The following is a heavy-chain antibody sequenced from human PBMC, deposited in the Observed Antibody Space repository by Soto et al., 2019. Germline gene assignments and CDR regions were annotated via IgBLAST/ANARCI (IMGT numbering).Heavy chain of an antibody. V-gene: IGHV4-34*01. CDR1: GGSFSGHY. CDR3: VEGHVYGMDV. Sequence: QVKLQQWGAGLLKPSETLSLTCGVDGGSFSGHYWSWIRQPPGRGLEWVGEINHRGITNYNPYLKIRVTISVDTSKIPFYLRLSSLTAADTAVYYCVEGHVYGMDVWGQGTTVTVSS. D-gene: IGHD3-10*02. CDR2: INHRGIT. J-gene: IGHJ6*02.